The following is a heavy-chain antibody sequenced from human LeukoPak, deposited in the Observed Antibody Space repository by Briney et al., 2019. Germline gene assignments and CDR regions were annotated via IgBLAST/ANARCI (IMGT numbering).Heavy chain of an antibody. CDR3: ARDVAVGSFDY. J-gene: IGHJ4*02. CDR1: GFTFSSNY. Sequence: GGSLRLSCAASGFTFSSNYMSWVRQAPGKGLEWVSVIYSGGSTYYADSVKGRFTITRDNSKNTLYLQMNSLRAEDTAVYYCARDVAVGSFDYWGQGTLVTVSS. D-gene: IGHD6-19*01. V-gene: IGHV3-66*01. CDR2: IYSGGST.